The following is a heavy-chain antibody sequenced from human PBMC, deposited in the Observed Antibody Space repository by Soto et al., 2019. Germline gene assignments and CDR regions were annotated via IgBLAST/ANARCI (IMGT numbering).Heavy chain of an antibody. V-gene: IGHV3-11*01. CDR3: ARDRSRGYSGYDGAFDY. D-gene: IGHD5-12*01. Sequence: GGSLRLSCAASGFTFSDYYMSWIRQAPGKGLEWVSYISSSGSTIYYADSVKGRFTISRDNAKNSLYLQMNSLRAEDTAVYYCARDRSRGYSGYDGAFDYWGQGTLVTVSS. J-gene: IGHJ4*02. CDR2: ISSSGSTI. CDR1: GFTFSDYY.